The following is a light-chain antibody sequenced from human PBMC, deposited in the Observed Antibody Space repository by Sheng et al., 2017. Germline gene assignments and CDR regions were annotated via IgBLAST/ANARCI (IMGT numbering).Light chain of an antibody. V-gene: IGKV3-20*01. Sequence: EIVLTQSPGTLSLSPGERATFSCRASQSVSSNSLAWYHHKPGQPPRLLIYGASSRASGVPERFTGSGSGTDFSLTITRLEPEDFAVYYCQQYADSPETFGQGTKVEVK. CDR1: QSVSSNS. CDR2: GAS. CDR3: QQYADSPET. J-gene: IGKJ1*01.